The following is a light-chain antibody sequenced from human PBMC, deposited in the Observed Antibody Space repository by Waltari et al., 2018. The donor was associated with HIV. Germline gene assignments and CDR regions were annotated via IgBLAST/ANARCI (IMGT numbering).Light chain of an antibody. J-gene: IGLJ1*01. V-gene: IGLV2-23*02. CDR3: CSYAGTSTYV. CDR1: SSDVASYNL. CDR2: AVT. Sequence: QSALTQPASVSGSPGQSITISCTGTSSDVASYNLVSWYQHHPGNAPKVMIYAVTKRPSGVSDRFSGSKSGNTTSLTISWLQAEDEADYYCCSYAGTSTYVFGTGTKVTVL.